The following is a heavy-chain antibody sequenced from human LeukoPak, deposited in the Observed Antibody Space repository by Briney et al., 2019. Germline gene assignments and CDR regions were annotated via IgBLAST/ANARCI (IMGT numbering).Heavy chain of an antibody. D-gene: IGHD5-18*01. CDR3: ARERGYSNGYYFDH. Sequence: LETLSLTCTVSGGSISGYYLSWIRQPAGKGLEWIGHIYTSGSTNHNPSLKSRVTMSVDTSKNHFSLSLRSVTAPDTAVYYCARERGYSNGYYFDHWGQGTLVTVSS. V-gene: IGHV4-4*07. J-gene: IGHJ4*02. CDR2: IYTSGST. CDR1: GGSISGYY.